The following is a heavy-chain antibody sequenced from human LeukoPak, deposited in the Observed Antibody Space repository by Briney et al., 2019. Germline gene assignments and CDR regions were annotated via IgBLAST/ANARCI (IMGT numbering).Heavy chain of an antibody. CDR2: IYYSGST. V-gene: IGHV4-59*01. Sequence: SETLSLTCTVSGGSISSYYWNWIRQSPGKGLEWIGYIYYSGSTNYNPSLRSRVTISVDTSKNQFSLKLSSVTAADTAVYYCAREKDVAFDIWGRGTMVSVSS. CDR1: GGSISSYY. CDR3: AREKDVAFDI. J-gene: IGHJ3*02.